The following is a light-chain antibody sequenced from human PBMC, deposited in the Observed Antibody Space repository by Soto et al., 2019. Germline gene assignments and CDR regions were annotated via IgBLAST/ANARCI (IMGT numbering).Light chain of an antibody. CDR1: QTVSRC. Sequence: VLTQSPATLFLSPGERATLSCRASQTVSRCLAWYQQKPGQAPRLLIYYASNSATGIPARFSGSGSGTDYTLTIISREPEDFAVYYCQQRSTWHPLTFGEGTKVEI. CDR3: QQRSTWHPLT. V-gene: IGKV3-11*01. CDR2: YAS. J-gene: IGKJ4*02.